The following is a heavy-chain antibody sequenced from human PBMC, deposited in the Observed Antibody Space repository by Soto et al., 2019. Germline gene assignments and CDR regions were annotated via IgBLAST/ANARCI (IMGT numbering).Heavy chain of an antibody. CDR1: GYTFTGYY. J-gene: IGHJ6*03. D-gene: IGHD6-19*01. CDR2: INPNSGGT. V-gene: IGHV1-2*04. Sequence: GASVKVSCKASGYTFTGYYMHWVRQAPGQGLEWMAWINPNSGGTNYAQKFQGWVTMARDTSISAAYMELSRLRSDDTAVYYCARDGYSSGSRSSYYYYYMDVWGKGTTLTVSS. CDR3: ARDGYSSGSRSSYYYYYMDV.